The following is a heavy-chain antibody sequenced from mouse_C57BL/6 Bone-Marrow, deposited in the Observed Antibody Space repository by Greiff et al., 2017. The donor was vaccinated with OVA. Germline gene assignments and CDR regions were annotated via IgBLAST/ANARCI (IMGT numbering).Heavy chain of an antibody. CDR3: APLRRGPTWFAY. CDR2: ISDGGSYT. V-gene: IGHV5-4*03. J-gene: IGHJ3*01. Sequence: EVNVVESGGGLVKPGGSLKLSCAASGFTFSSYAMSWVRQTPEKRLEWVATISDGGSYTYYPDNVKGRFTISRDNAKNNLYLQMSHLKSEDTAMYYCAPLRRGPTWFAYWGQGTLVTVSA. CDR1: GFTFSSYA. D-gene: IGHD1-2*01.